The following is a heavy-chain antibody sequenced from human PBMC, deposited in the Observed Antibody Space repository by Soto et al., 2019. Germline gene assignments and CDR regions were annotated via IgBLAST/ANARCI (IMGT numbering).Heavy chain of an antibody. J-gene: IGHJ5*02. V-gene: IGHV6-1*01. Sequence: SQTLSLTCAISGDSVSSNSAAWNWIRLSPSRXLEWXGXTXYXSXXXXXXAPSVKSRISINPDTSKNQLSLQLNSATPDDTAIYYCARGPGSLRPWGQGTLVT. CDR3: ARGPGSLRP. D-gene: IGHD1-1*01. CDR1: GDSVSSNSAA. CDR2: TXYXSXXXX.